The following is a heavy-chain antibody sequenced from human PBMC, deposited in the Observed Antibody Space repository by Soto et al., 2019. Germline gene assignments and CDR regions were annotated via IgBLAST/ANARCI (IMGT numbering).Heavy chain of an antibody. J-gene: IGHJ4*02. CDR2: ISYDGSIK. CDR3: AREWSTWGALDY. D-gene: IGHD3-16*01. V-gene: IGHV3-30-3*01. Sequence: QVQLVESGGGVVQPGRSLRLSCAASGFTFSSHSIQWVRQAPGKGLEWVAVISYDGSIKYYADSVKGRFTISRDNSKNTAYLQMNSLRAEDTAVFYCAREWSTWGALDYGGQGTLVIVSS. CDR1: GFTFSSHS.